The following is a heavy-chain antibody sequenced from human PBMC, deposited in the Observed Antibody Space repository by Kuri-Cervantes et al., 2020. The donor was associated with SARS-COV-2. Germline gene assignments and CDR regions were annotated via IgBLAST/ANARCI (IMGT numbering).Heavy chain of an antibody. D-gene: IGHD3-10*01. J-gene: IGHJ5*02. V-gene: IGHV1-2*02. CDR1: GYTFTGYY. CDR3: ASRSGSYWDWFDP. Sequence: ASVKVSCKASGYTFTGYYMHWVRQAPGQGLEWMGWINPTSGGTNYAQKSQGRVTMTRDTSISTAYMELSRLRSDDTAVYYCASRSGSYWDWFDPWGQGTLVTVSS. CDR2: INPTSGGT.